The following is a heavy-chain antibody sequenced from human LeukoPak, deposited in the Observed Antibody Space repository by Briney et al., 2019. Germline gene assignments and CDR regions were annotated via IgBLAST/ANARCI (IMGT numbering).Heavy chain of an antibody. J-gene: IGHJ5*01. CDR2: IYYSGST. CDR1: GGSISSYY. CDR3: ARALDRNWFDS. V-gene: IGHV4-59*01. Sequence: PSETLSLTCTVSGGSISSYYWSWIRQPPGKGLEWIGYIYYSGSTNYNPSLKSRVTISVDTSKNQFSLKLSSVTAADTAVYYCARALDRNWFDSWGQGTLVTVSS.